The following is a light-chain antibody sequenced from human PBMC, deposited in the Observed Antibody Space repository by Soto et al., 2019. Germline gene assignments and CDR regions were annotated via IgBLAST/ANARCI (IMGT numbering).Light chain of an antibody. V-gene: IGKV3-15*01. CDR2: GAS. CDR3: HQYNDWPPWT. J-gene: IGKJ1*01. CDR1: QSVTTN. Sequence: EVVMTQSPVTLSVSPGEGATLSCRASQSVTTNLAWYQQKPGQAPRLLIYGASTRATGVPARFSGGGSGTEFTLTITRLQSEDFAVSYCHQYNDWPPWTFGQGTKVEVK.